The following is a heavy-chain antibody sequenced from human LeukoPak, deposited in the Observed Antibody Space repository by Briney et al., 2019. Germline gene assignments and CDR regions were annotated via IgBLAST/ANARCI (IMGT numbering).Heavy chain of an antibody. CDR1: GGSISNYY. J-gene: IGHJ4*02. CDR3: ARGGPTTVTPFDY. Sequence: TSETLSLTCTVSGGSISNYYWSWIRQPPGKGLEWIGYIYSSGSTDYNPSLKSRVTISVDTSKNQFSLKLSSVTAAVTAVYYCARGGPTTVTPFDYWGQGTLVTVSS. D-gene: IGHD4-17*01. CDR2: IYSSGST. V-gene: IGHV4-59*01.